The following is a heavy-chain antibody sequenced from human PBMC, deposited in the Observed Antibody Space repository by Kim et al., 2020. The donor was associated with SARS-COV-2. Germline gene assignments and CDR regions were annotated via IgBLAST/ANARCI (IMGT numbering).Heavy chain of an antibody. CDR3: ARAWTITSPWDY. Sequence: GGSLRLSCAASGFTFSSYEMNWVRQAPGKGLEWVSYISSSGRTIYYADSVKGRFTISRDNARNSLYLQMNSLRAEDTAVYYCARAWTITSPWDYWGQGTLVTVSS. CDR1: GFTFSSYE. D-gene: IGHD3-10*01. J-gene: IGHJ4*02. CDR2: ISSSGRTI. V-gene: IGHV3-48*03.